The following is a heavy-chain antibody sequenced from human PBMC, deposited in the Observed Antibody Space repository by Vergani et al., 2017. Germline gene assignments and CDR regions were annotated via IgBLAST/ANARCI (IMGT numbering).Heavy chain of an antibody. CDR3: ATAPCSGGSCYSGFMWAFDI. CDR1: GFTFDDYA. Sequence: EVQLVESGGGLVQPGRSLRLSCAASGFTFDDYAMHWVRQAPGKGLEWVSGISWNSGSIGYADSVKGRFTISRDNAKNSLYLQMNSLRAEDTALYYCATAPCSGGSCYSGFMWAFDIWGQGTMVTVSS. V-gene: IGHV3-9*01. J-gene: IGHJ3*02. D-gene: IGHD2-15*01. CDR2: ISWNSGSI.